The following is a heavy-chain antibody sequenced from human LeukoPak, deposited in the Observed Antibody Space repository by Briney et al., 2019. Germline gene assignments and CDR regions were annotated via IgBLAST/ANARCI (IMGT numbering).Heavy chain of an antibody. Sequence: GGSLRLSCAASGFTFSTYTMNWVRQAPGKGLEWVSSISSSSSYIYYADSVKGRFTISRDNAKNSPYLQMNSLRAEDTAVYYCAVCEWELLPDYWGQGTLVTVSS. CDR3: AVCEWELLPDY. J-gene: IGHJ4*02. V-gene: IGHV3-21*01. CDR2: ISSSSSYI. D-gene: IGHD1-26*01. CDR1: GFTFSTYT.